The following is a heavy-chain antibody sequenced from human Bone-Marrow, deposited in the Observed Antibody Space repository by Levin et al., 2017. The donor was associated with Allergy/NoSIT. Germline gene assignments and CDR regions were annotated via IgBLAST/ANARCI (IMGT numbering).Heavy chain of an antibody. CDR2: MSYDGGNE. CDR1: GFHFSSYA. J-gene: IGHJ6*02. CDR3: AKDQDLGIHYYFYAMDV. V-gene: IGHV3-30*18. Sequence: GESLKISCAASGFHFSSYAMHWVRQAPGKGLEWVAVMSYDGGNEYYADSVKGRFTISRDKSKSTLYLQMNSLRAEDTAVYYCAKDQDLGIHYYFYAMDVWGQGTTVTVSS. D-gene: IGHD3-16*01.